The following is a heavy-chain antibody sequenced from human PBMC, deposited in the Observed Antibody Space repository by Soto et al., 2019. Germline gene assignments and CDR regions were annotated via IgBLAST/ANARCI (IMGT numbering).Heavy chain of an antibody. CDR1: GGSISSNYYY. CDR2: IYYSGST. V-gene: IGHV4-39*01. D-gene: IGHD1-26*01. CDR3: ARPSGSYLYYFDY. Sequence: SETLSLTCTVSGGSISSNYYYWGWIRQPPGKGLEWIGSIYYSGSTYYNPSLKSRVTISVDTSKNQFSLKLGSVTAADTAVYYCARPSGSYLYYFDYWGQGTLVTVSS. J-gene: IGHJ4*02.